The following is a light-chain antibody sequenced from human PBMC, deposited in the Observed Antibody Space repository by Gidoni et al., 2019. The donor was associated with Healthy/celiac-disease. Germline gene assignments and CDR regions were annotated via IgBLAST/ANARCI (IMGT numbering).Light chain of an antibody. V-gene: IGLV1-40*01. Sequence: QSVLTQPPSVSGAPGQRVTISCTGSSSNIGAGYDVHWYQQLPGTAPKLLLYGNSNRPSGVPDRFSGSKSSTSASLAITGLQAEDEADYYCQSYDSSLSGPVVFGGGTKLTVL. CDR2: GNS. CDR3: QSYDSSLSGPVV. CDR1: SSNIGAGYD. J-gene: IGLJ2*01.